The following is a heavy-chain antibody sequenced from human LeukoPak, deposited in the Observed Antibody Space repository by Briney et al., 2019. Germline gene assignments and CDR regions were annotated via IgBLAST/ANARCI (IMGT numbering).Heavy chain of an antibody. Sequence: PSETLSLTCTVSGGSFSSGGYYWSWIRQHPGKGLEWIGYIYYSGSTYYNPSLKSRVTISVDTSKNQFSLKLTSVTAADTAVFYCARWVPYYFDSWGQGTLVTVSS. CDR2: IYYSGST. CDR1: GGSFSSGGYY. CDR3: ARWVPYYFDS. J-gene: IGHJ4*02. V-gene: IGHV4-31*03. D-gene: IGHD6-13*01.